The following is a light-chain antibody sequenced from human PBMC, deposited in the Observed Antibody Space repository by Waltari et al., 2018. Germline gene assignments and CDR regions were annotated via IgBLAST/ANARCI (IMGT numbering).Light chain of an antibody. J-gene: IGLJ2*01. CDR2: DVS. CDR1: SSDVGAYNY. V-gene: IGLV2-14*03. CDR3: SSYISSSTLEV. Sequence: QSALTQPASVSGSPGQSITLSCTGTSSDVGAYNYFSWYQQHPGKAPKLMIFDVSNRPSGVSNRFSGSKSGNTASLTISGLQAEDEADYYCSSYISSSTLEVFGGGTSLTVL.